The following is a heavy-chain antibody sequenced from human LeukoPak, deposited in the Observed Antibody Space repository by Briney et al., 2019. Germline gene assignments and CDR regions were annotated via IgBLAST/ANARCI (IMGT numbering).Heavy chain of an antibody. CDR2: ISYTVTS. V-gene: IGHV4-59*01. Sequence: SEALSLTCTVSGGSISTYYWSWIRQSPGKGLEWIGYISYTVTSNYNPSLKSRVTISVDTSKNQFSLKLSSVTAADTAVYYCARVGDWNDLVYWGQGILVTVSS. D-gene: IGHD1-1*01. J-gene: IGHJ4*02. CDR1: GGSISTYY. CDR3: ARVGDWNDLVY.